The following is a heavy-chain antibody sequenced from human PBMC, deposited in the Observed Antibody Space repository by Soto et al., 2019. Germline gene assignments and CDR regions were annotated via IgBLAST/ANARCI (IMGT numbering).Heavy chain of an antibody. CDR2: ISGSGGST. CDR3: VKAPGGAWPCYFDS. CDR1: GFTFSSYA. V-gene: IGHV3-23*01. Sequence: GGSLRLSCAASGFTFSSYAMSWVRQAPGKGLEWVSAISGSGGSTYYADSVKGRFTISRDNSKNTMFLQMNSLRVEDTAVYYCVKAPGGAWPCYFDSWGQGTLVTVSS. J-gene: IGHJ4*02. D-gene: IGHD5-12*01.